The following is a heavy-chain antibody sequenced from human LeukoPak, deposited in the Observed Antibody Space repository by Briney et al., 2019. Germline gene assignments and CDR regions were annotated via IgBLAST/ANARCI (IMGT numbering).Heavy chain of an antibody. D-gene: IGHD6-6*01. J-gene: IGHJ6*03. CDR3: ATPRYSSSLPYYYMDV. CDR1: GGAFSSYA. Sequence: SVKVSCKASGGAFSSYAISWVRQAPGQGLEWMGRIIPIFGTANYARKFQGRVTITTDESTSTAYMELSSLRSEDTAVYYCATPRYSSSLPYYYMDVWGKGTTVTVSS. CDR2: IIPIFGTA. V-gene: IGHV1-69*05.